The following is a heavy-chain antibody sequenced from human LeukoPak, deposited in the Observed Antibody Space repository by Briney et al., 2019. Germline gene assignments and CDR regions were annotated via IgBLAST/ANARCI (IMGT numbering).Heavy chain of an antibody. Sequence: ALVKVSCKASGYTFTNYDINWVRQATGQGVEWMGWMNPNSGKTGYAQKFQGRVTITRNTSINTAYMELSSLRSADTAVYYCAIVCGGDCYHYDAFDIWGQGTMVTVSS. J-gene: IGHJ3*02. CDR3: AIVCGGDCYHYDAFDI. D-gene: IGHD2-21*02. V-gene: IGHV1-8*03. CDR2: MNPNSGKT. CDR1: GYTFTNYD.